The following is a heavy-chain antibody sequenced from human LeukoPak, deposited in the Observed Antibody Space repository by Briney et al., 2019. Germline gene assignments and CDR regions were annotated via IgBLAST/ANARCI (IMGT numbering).Heavy chain of an antibody. J-gene: IGHJ4*02. CDR3: ARDQGCSGGSCYSPLDY. CDR1: GGTFSSYA. V-gene: IGHV1-69*13. CDR2: IIPIFGTA. D-gene: IGHD2-15*01. Sequence: VASVKVSCKASGGTFSSYAISWVRQAPGQGLEWMGGIIPIFGTANYAQKFQGRVTITADESTSTAYMELSSLRSEDTAVYYCARDQGCSGGSCYSPLDYWGQGTLVTVSS.